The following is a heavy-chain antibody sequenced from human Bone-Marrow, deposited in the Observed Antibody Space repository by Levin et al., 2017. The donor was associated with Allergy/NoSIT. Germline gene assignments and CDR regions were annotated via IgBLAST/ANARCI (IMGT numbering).Heavy chain of an antibody. V-gene: IGHV3-33*05. Sequence: LSLTCAASGFMFSSYGMHWVRQAPGKGLEWVALILYDGSNEYYADSVKGRFTISRDNSKSSLYLQMNSLRVEDTAVYYCARGENPFFFDPWGQGTLVTVSS. CDR2: ILYDGSNE. CDR3: ARGENPFFFDP. J-gene: IGHJ5*02. CDR1: GFMFSSYG.